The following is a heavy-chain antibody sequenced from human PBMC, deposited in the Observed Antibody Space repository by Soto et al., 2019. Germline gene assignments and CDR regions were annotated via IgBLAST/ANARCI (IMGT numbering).Heavy chain of an antibody. CDR1: GDSVSSSSC. CDR2: IYHSGTF. Sequence: QVRLQESGPGLVEPSGTLSLTCAVSGDSVSSSSCWSWVRQAPGKGLEWIGEIYHSGTFNYNPSLVSGVSVSVDKSRNQLYLNLKSVTAADTAVYYCVRSVPAATWQYSGMDVWGQGTTVTVSS. D-gene: IGHD2-2*01. V-gene: IGHV4-4*02. CDR3: VRSVPAATWQYSGMDV. J-gene: IGHJ6*02.